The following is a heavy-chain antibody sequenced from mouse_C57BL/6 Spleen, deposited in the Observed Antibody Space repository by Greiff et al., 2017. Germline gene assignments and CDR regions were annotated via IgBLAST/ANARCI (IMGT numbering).Heavy chain of an antibody. Sequence: EVKLVESGGGLVQPGGSLSLSCAASGFTFTDYYMSWVRQPPGKALEWLGFISNKANGNTTEYSASVKGRFTISRDNSQSILYLQMNALSAEDSATYYCARYYYVSSYVGYFDVWGTGTTVTVSS. CDR2: ISNKANGNTT. V-gene: IGHV7-3*01. J-gene: IGHJ1*03. CDR1: GFTFTDYY. D-gene: IGHD1-1*01. CDR3: ARYYYVSSYVGYFDV.